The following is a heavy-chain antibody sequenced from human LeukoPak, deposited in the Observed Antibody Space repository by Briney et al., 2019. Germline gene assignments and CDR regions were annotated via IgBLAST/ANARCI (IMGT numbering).Heavy chain of an antibody. CDR3: ARDHQVAVAVLFDY. V-gene: IGHV4-39*07. D-gene: IGHD6-19*01. Sequence: SGTLSLTCTVSGGSISSSSYYWGWIRQPPGKGLEWIGSIYYSGSTYYNPSLKSRVTISVDTSKNQFSLKLSSVTAADTAVYYCARDHQVAVAVLFDYWGQGTLVTVSS. CDR2: IYYSGST. J-gene: IGHJ4*02. CDR1: GGSISSSSYY.